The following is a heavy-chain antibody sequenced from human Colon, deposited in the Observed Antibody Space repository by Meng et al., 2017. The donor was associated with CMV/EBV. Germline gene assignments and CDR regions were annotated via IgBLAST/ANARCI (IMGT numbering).Heavy chain of an antibody. V-gene: IGHV3-23*01. CDR1: GFTFSDYY. Sequence: GESLKISCAASGFTFSDYYMSWIRQAPGKGLEWVSAISGSAGGTYYADSVRGRFTISRDNSKNTLYLQMNTLRAEDTAVYYCGTVADFWSGYTYWGQGTLVTVSS. J-gene: IGHJ4*02. CDR2: ISGSAGGT. D-gene: IGHD3-3*01. CDR3: GTVADFWSGYTY.